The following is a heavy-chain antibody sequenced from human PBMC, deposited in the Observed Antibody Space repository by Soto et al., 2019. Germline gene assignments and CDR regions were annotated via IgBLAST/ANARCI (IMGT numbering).Heavy chain of an antibody. D-gene: IGHD3-10*02. CDR1: GGSISSYY. CDR2: IFYSGST. V-gene: IGHV4-59*01. Sequence: QVQLQESGPGLVKPSETLSLTCTVSGGSISSYYWSWIRQPPGKGLEWIGFIFYSGSTSYNPSLKRLVTKSIATSEYQFSLKLNSVTAADTAVYYCASMIGDPVLSFDSWGQGTLVAVSS. CDR3: ASMIGDPVLSFDS. J-gene: IGHJ5*01.